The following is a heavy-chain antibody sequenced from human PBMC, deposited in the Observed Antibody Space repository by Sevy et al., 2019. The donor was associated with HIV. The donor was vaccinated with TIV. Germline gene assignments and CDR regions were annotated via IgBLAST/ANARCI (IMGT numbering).Heavy chain of an antibody. CDR1: GFTFSSYS. V-gene: IGHV3-48*02. J-gene: IGHJ4*02. CDR2: ISNISRTI. CDR3: TTLFHYSSQLDC. Sequence: GGSLRLSCAASGFTFSSYSMNWVRQAPGKGLEWVSYISNISRTIYYADSLRGRFTISRDNAKNSLFLQMKSLRDEDTALYYCTTLFHYSSQLDCWGQGTLVTVSS. D-gene: IGHD4-4*01.